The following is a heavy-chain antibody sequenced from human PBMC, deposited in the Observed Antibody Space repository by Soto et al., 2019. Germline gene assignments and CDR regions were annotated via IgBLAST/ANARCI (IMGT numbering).Heavy chain of an antibody. J-gene: IGHJ4*02. V-gene: IGHV4-39*01. CDR3: AKTARSNSWYQTPFDY. CDR1: GDSIRSTSYY. D-gene: IGHD6-13*01. CDR2: VYYSGST. Sequence: PSETLSLTCTVSGDSIRSTSYYWGWIRQPPGKGLEWIGNVYYSGSTYYNPPLKSRVTISVDTSKNQFSLSLSSVTAADTAVYYCAKTARSNSWYQTPFDYWGRGTLVTVSS.